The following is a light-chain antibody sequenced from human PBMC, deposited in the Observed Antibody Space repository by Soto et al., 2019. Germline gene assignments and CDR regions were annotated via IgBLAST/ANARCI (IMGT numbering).Light chain of an antibody. CDR3: CSYGGSYSVV. V-gene: IGLV2-11*01. CDR2: DVS. Sequence: QSVLTQPRSVSGSPGQSVTISCTGTSSDVGGYNYVSWYQQHPGKAPKLMIYDVSKRPSGVPDRFSGSKSGNTASLTISGLQGEDEADYYCCSYGGSYSVVFGGGAKLTVL. CDR1: SSDVGGYNY. J-gene: IGLJ2*01.